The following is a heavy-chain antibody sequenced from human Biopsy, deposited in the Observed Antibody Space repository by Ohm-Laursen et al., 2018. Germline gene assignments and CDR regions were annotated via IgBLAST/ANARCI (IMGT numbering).Heavy chain of an antibody. CDR3: ARGEVTFGELIVSLDS. D-gene: IGHD3-16*02. J-gene: IGHJ4*02. CDR1: GYNFISYS. Sequence: ASVKVSCKTSGYNFISYSINWVRQAPGQGLEWMGWIRPLNGDTKYGQRFQDRVTMTTDTSTSTVYMELTSLRSDDTAVYYCARGEVTFGELIVSLDSWGQGTLVTVSS. CDR2: IRPLNGDT. V-gene: IGHV1-18*01.